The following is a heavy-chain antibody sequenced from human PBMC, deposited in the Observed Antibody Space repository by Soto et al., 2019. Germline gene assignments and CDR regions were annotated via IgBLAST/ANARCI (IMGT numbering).Heavy chain of an antibody. D-gene: IGHD2-2*01. J-gene: IGHJ6*02. V-gene: IGHV5-51*01. CDR3: ARVSRYQLLMYYYGMDV. Sequence: GESLKISCKRSGYSFTSYWIGWVRQMPGKGLEWTGIIYPGDSDTRYSPSFQGQVTISADKSISTAYLQWSSLKASDTAMYYCARVSRYQLLMYYYGMDVWGQGTTVTVSS. CDR2: IYPGDSDT. CDR1: GYSFTSYW.